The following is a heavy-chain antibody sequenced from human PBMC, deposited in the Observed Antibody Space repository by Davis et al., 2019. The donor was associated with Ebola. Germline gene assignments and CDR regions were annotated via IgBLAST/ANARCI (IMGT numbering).Heavy chain of an antibody. Sequence: GESLKISRAASGFTFSSYAMSWVRQAPGKGLEWVSAISGSGGSTYYADSVKGRFTISRDNSKNTLYLQMNSLRAEDTAVYYCAKSLGGLVGAPDYWGQGTLVTVSS. CDR1: GFTFSSYA. J-gene: IGHJ4*02. D-gene: IGHD1-26*01. CDR2: ISGSGGST. CDR3: AKSLGGLVGAPDY. V-gene: IGHV3-23*01.